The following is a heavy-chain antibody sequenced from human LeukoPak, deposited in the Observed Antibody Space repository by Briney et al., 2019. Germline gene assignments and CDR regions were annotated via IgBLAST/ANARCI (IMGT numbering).Heavy chain of an antibody. V-gene: IGHV3-66*04. CDR1: GFTVSSNY. Sequence: PGGSLRLSCAASGFTVSSNYMSWVRQAPGKGLEWVSVIYSGGSTYYADSVKGRFTISRDNSKNTLYLQMNSLRAEDTAVYYCARRIVGAKYYFDYWGQGTLVTVSS. D-gene: IGHD1-26*01. CDR2: IYSGGST. J-gene: IGHJ4*02. CDR3: ARRIVGAKYYFDY.